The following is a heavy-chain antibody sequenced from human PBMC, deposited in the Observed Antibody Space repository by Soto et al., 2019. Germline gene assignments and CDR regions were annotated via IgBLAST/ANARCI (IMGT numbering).Heavy chain of an antibody. CDR3: ATPMYYYDSSGYYMNFDY. V-gene: IGHV1-69*12. D-gene: IGHD3-22*01. Sequence: QVQLVQSGAEVKKPGSSVKVSCKASGGTFSSYAISWVRQAPGQGLEWMGGIIPIFGTANYAQKFQGRVTITADESTSTAYMELSSLRSEDTAVYYCATPMYYYDSSGYYMNFDYWGQGTLVTVSS. CDR1: GGTFSSYA. CDR2: IIPIFGTA. J-gene: IGHJ4*02.